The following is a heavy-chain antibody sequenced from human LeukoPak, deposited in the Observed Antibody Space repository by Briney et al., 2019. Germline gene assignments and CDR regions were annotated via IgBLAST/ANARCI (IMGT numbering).Heavy chain of an antibody. Sequence: PGGTLRLSCAASGFTFSDYEMNWVRQAPGKGLEWVSYINSPGTTIFYAGSVKGRFTISRDNAKNSLYLQMNSLRTEDTAVYYCAREPGGDDFWGQGTLVTVSS. CDR3: AREPGGDDF. CDR1: GFTFSDYE. J-gene: IGHJ4*02. D-gene: IGHD3-10*01. CDR2: INSPGTTI. V-gene: IGHV3-48*03.